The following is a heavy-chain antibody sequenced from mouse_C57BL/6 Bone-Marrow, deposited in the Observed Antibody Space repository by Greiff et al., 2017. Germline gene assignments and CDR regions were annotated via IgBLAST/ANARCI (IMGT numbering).Heavy chain of an antibody. CDR3: ARGGTTVGDYYAMDY. V-gene: IGHV3-6*01. D-gene: IGHD1-1*01. CDR2: ISYDGSN. J-gene: IGHJ4*01. Sequence: EVKLQESGPGLVKPSQSLSLTCSVTGYSITSGYYWNWIRQFPGNKLEWMGYISYDGSNNYNPSLKNRISITRDTSTNQFFLKLNSVTTEDTATYYCARGGTTVGDYYAMDYWGQGTSVTVSS. CDR1: GYSITSGYY.